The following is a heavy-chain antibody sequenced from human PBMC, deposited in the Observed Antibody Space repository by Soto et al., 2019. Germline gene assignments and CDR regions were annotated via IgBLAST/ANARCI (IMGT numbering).Heavy chain of an antibody. J-gene: IGHJ6*02. Sequence: GGSLRLSCSASGFTFSDENMSWVRQVPGKGLEWVSGISGGGSYIFYADSVQGRFSISRDNPKNSLFLEMNSLRVEDTAVYYCARDRGSSIAALTLSPGYYYGMDVWGQGTTVTVSS. CDR3: ARDRGSSIAALTLSPGYYYGMDV. CDR1: GFTFSDEN. D-gene: IGHD6-6*01. V-gene: IGHV3-21*06. CDR2: ISGGGSYI.